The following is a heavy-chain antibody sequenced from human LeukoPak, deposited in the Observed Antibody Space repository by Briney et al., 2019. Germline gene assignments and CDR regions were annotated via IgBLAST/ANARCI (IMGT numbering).Heavy chain of an antibody. J-gene: IGHJ4*02. CDR1: GGSISGYY. V-gene: IGHV4-59*08. D-gene: IGHD6-19*01. Sequence: SETLSLTCTVSGGSISGYYWSWIRQPPGKGLEWIGYIYSTGSTNSNPSLKSRVSISVDSSKNQFSLKLTSVTAADTAVYYCARRFDTSGWVDSWGQGTLVTVSS. CDR2: IYSTGST. CDR3: ARRFDTSGWVDS.